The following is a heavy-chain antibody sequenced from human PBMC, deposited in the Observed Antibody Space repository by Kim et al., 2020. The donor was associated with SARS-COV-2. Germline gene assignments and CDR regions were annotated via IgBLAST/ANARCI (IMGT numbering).Heavy chain of an antibody. Sequence: GGSLRLSCAASGFTFSSYAMHWVRQAPGKGLEWVAVISYDGGNKSYADSVKGRFTISRDNSKNTLFLQMNSLRAEDTAVYYCARTDAPGSFAATVFDSWG. V-gene: IGHV3-30*01. D-gene: IGHD6-25*01. J-gene: IGHJ4*01. CDR1: GFTFSSYA. CDR3: ARTDAPGSFAATVFDS. CDR2: ISYDGGNK.